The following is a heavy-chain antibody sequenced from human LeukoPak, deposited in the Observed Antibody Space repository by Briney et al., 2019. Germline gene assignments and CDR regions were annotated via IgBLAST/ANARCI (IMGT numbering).Heavy chain of an antibody. Sequence: ASVKVSCKASGYTFSGNYIHWVRQAPGQGLEWMGWINPDTGGTNYAQDFQGRVTMTRDTSITTAYMELSRLRSDDTAVYYCARYLYGDYAGDWFDPWGQGTLVTVSS. CDR2: INPDTGGT. CDR3: ARYLYGDYAGDWFDP. CDR1: GYTFSGNY. V-gene: IGHV1-2*02. J-gene: IGHJ5*02. D-gene: IGHD4-17*01.